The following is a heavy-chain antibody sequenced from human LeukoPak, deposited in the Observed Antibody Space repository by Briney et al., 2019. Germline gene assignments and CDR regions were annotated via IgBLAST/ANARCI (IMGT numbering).Heavy chain of an antibody. Sequence: SETLSLTCAFYGGSFSGYYWSWIRQPPGKGLEWIGEINHSGSTNYNPSLKSRVTISVDTSKNQFSLKLSSVTAADTAVYYCARGRGYSYGHWGQGTLVTVSS. V-gene: IGHV4-34*01. D-gene: IGHD5-18*01. CDR3: ARGRGYSYGH. CDR2: INHSGST. CDR1: GGSFSGYY. J-gene: IGHJ4*02.